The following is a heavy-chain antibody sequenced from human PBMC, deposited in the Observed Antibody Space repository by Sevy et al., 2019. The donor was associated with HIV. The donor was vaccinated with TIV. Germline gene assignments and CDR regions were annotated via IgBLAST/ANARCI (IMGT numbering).Heavy chain of an antibody. Sequence: ASVKVSCKASGYTFTGYYMHWVRQAPGQGLEWMGWINPNSGGTNYAQKFQGRVTMTRDTSISTAYMELSRLRSDDTAVYYCVRQHSLGYCTNGVCPWGQGTLVTVSS. V-gene: IGHV1-2*02. CDR3: VRQHSLGYCTNGVCP. D-gene: IGHD2-8*01. J-gene: IGHJ5*02. CDR1: GYTFTGYY. CDR2: INPNSGGT.